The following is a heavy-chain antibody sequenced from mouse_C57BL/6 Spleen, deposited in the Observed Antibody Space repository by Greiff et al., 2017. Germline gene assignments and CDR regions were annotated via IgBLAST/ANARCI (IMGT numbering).Heavy chain of an antibody. CDR2: IYNKANGYTT. CDR1: GFTFTDYY. Sequence: EVKLMESGGGLVQPGGSLSLSCAASGFTFTDYYMSWVRQPPGKALEWLGFIYNKANGYTTEYSASVKGRFTISRDNSQSILYLQMHTRRAEDSATYYCARLRYYGSSYGFDYWGQGTTLTVSS. V-gene: IGHV7-3*01. CDR3: ARLRYYGSSYGFDY. D-gene: IGHD1-1*01. J-gene: IGHJ2*01.